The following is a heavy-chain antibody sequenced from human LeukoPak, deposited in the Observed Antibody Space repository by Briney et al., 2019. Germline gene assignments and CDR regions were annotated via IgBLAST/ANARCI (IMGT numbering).Heavy chain of an antibody. CDR1: GGSISTYY. D-gene: IGHD4-17*01. J-gene: IGHJ2*01. V-gene: IGHV4-59*01. CDR2: IYYSGST. Sequence: PSETLSLTCTVSGGSISTYYWSWIRQPPGKGLEWIGYIYYSGSTNYNPSLKSRVTMSVDTSKNQFSLKLSPAAAADTAVYYGARAGGLTTAPLDLDRWGRGTLVTVSS. CDR3: ARAGGLTTAPLDLDR.